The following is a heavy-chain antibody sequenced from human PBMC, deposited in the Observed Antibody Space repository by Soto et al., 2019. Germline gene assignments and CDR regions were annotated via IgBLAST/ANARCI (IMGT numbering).Heavy chain of an antibody. CDR2: ISYDGSNN. V-gene: IGHV3-30-3*01. CDR3: ARDDRSLGSSWYSIDY. CDR1: GFTFSSYA. J-gene: IGHJ4*02. D-gene: IGHD6-13*01. Sequence: GGSRRLSCAAAGFTFSSYAMHWVRQAPGKGLEWVAVISYDGSNNYYADSVKGRFTISRDNSKNTLYLQMNSLRAEDTAVSYCARDDRSLGSSWYSIDYWRQGTLVTVSS.